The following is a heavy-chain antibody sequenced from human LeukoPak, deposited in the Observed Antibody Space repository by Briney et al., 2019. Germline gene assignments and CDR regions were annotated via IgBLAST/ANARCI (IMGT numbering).Heavy chain of an antibody. V-gene: IGHV3-48*01. J-gene: IGHJ4*02. D-gene: IGHD1-26*01. CDR3: ARDKWELLRGGKYYFDY. Sequence: GGSLRLSCAASGFTFSSYSMNWVRQAPGKGLEWVSYISSSSSTIYYADFVKGRFTISRDNAKNSLYLQMNSLRAEDTAVYYCARDKWELLRGGKYYFDYWGQGTLVTVSS. CDR1: GFTFSSYS. CDR2: ISSSSSTI.